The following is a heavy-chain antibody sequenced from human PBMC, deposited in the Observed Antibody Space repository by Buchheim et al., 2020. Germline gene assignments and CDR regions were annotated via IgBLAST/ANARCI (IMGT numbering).Heavy chain of an antibody. CDR1: GFSISSCCYS. CDR2: IYYSGST. D-gene: IGHD2-8*01. Sequence: QVQLQESGPGLVKPSQTLSLTCAVSGFSISSCCYSWSWIRQPPGKGLEWIGDIYYSGSTYYNPSLKSRVTISVDTSKNPFSLKLSSVTAADTAVYYCARGDCTNGVCPSNWFDPWGQGTL. J-gene: IGHJ5*02. CDR3: ARGDCTNGVCPSNWFDP. V-gene: IGHV4-30-4*07.